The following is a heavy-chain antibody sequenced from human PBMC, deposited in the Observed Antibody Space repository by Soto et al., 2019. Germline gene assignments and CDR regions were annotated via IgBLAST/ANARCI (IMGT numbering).Heavy chain of an antibody. Sequence: QVHLQQWGAGLLKPSETLSLTCAVYGGSFSGYYWSWIRQPPGKGLEWIGEINNGGNSNYNPSLKSRGSMSVGTSNNQFSLKLTSVTAADTAVYYCARGRGDGYNQNWYFDLWGRGTLVTVSS. CDR3: ARGRGDGYNQNWYFDL. CDR1: GGSFSGYY. V-gene: IGHV4-34*01. CDR2: INNGGNS. J-gene: IGHJ2*01. D-gene: IGHD3-10*01.